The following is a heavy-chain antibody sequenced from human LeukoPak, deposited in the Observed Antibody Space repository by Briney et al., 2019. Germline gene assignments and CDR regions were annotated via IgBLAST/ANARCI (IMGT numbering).Heavy chain of an antibody. CDR3: ARVWGLAVAGGEIEY. D-gene: IGHD6-13*01. J-gene: IGHJ4*02. CDR2: ISSSGTTI. Sequence: GRTLRLSCAASGFTFSSYSMNWVRQAPGKGLEWVSYISSSGTTIYYADSVKGRFTISRDNAKNSLYLQMNSLRDEDTAVYYCARVWGLAVAGGEIEYWGQGTLVTVSS. CDR1: GFTFSSYS. V-gene: IGHV3-48*02.